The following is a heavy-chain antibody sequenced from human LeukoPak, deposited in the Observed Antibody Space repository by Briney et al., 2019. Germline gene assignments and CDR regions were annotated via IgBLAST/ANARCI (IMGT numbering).Heavy chain of an antibody. CDR2: IYYSGST. V-gene: IGHV4-39*01. J-gene: IGHJ5*02. CDR1: GGSISSSSYC. Sequence: SETLSLTCTVSGGSISSSSYCWGWIRQPPGKGLEWIGSIYYSGSTYYNPSLKSRVTISVDTSKNQFSLKLSSVTAADTAVYYCARISLMYAVTRPIGWFDPWGQGTLVTVSS. CDR3: ARISLMYAVTRPIGWFDP. D-gene: IGHD2-8*01.